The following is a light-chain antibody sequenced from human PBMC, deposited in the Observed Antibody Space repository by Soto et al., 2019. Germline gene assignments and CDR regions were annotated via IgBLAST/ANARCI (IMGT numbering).Light chain of an antibody. CDR1: QNLGTLY. J-gene: IGKJ5*01. Sequence: EIVLTQSPGTLSLSPGERGTLSCRASQNLGTLYLAWFQQKSGQAPRLLISSASRRATGIPDRFTGSGSGTDFTLTISRLEPEDFAVYYCQQYANSPITFGQGTRLEI. CDR2: SAS. V-gene: IGKV3-20*01. CDR3: QQYANSPIT.